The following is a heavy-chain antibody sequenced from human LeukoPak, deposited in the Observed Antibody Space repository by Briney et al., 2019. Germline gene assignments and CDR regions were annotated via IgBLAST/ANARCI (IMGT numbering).Heavy chain of an antibody. Sequence: SETLSLTCAVSGGSISSSNWWSWVRQPPGKGLEWIGEIFHSGSTNYNPSLKSRVTISVDKSKNQFSLKLSSVTAADTAVYYCATMGDTVTTDDYWGQGTLVTVSS. J-gene: IGHJ4*02. D-gene: IGHD4-17*01. V-gene: IGHV4-4*02. CDR1: GGSISSSNW. CDR3: ATMGDTVTTDDY. CDR2: IFHSGST.